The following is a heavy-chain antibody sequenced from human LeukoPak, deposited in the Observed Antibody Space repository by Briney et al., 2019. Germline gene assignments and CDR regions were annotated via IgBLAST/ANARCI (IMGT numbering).Heavy chain of an antibody. CDR3: TTDHPKLWQHRAEYFQH. CDR1: GFTFSNAW. CDR2: IKSKTDGGTT. V-gene: IGHV3-15*01. D-gene: IGHD5-18*01. Sequence: GGSLRLSCAAFGFTFSNAWMSWVRQAPGKGLEWVGRIKSKTDGGTTDYAAPVKGRFTISRDDSKNTLYLQMNSLKTEDTAVYYCTTDHPKLWQHRAEYFQHWGQGTLVTVSS. J-gene: IGHJ1*01.